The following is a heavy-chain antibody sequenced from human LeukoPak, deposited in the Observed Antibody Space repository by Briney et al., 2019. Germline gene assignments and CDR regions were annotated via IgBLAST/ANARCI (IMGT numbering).Heavy chain of an antibody. CDR1: GFTFSSYG. Sequence: SGGSLRLSCAASGFTFSSYGMHWVRQAPGKGLEWVAVISYDGSNKYYADSVKGRFTISRDNSKNTLYLQMNSLRAEDTAVYYCAKVAGPGGYMDVWGKGTTVTVSS. CDR3: AKVAGPGGYMDV. V-gene: IGHV3-30*18. CDR2: ISYDGSNK. J-gene: IGHJ6*03. D-gene: IGHD6-13*01.